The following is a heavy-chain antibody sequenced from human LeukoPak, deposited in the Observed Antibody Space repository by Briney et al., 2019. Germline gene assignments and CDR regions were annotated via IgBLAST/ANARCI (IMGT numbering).Heavy chain of an antibody. Sequence: SETLSLTCGVSGGSLSFYYWSWIRQSPGKALEWIAEISQNGDSNYNMSLKSRVTISLDKSKNQVSLKPNSVTAADTAVYYCARDSTRYYGSGRLLSCFDYWGQGTLVTVSS. D-gene: IGHD3-10*01. CDR2: ISQNGDS. CDR3: ARDSTRYYGSGRLLSCFDY. CDR1: GGSLSFYY. V-gene: IGHV4-34*01. J-gene: IGHJ4*02.